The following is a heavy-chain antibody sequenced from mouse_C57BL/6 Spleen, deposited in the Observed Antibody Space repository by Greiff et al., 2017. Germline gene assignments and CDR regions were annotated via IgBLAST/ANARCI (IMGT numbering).Heavy chain of an antibody. CDR2: IYPRSGNT. J-gene: IGHJ2*01. Sequence: QVQLKESGAELARPGASVKLSCKASGYTFTGYGISWVKQRTGQGLEWIGEIYPRSGNTYYNEKFKGKATLTADKSSSTAYMELRSLTSEDSAVYFCAREKVLRLDYWGQGTTLTVSS. D-gene: IGHD1-1*01. CDR3: AREKVLRLDY. CDR1: GYTFTGYG. V-gene: IGHV1-81*01.